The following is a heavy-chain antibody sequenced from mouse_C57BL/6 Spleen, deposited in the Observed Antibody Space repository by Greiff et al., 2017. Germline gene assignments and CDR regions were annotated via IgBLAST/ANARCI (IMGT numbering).Heavy chain of an antibody. D-gene: IGHD2-1*01. CDR1: GYTFTSYW. V-gene: IGHV1-69*01. Sequence: QVQLQQPGAELVMPGASVKLSCKASGYTFTSYWMHWVKQRPGQGLEWIGEIYPSDSYPNYNQKFKGKSTLTVDKSSSTAYMQLSSLTSEDSAVYYCARGIYYGNYFDYWGQGTTLTVSS. J-gene: IGHJ2*01. CDR2: IYPSDSYP. CDR3: ARGIYYGNYFDY.